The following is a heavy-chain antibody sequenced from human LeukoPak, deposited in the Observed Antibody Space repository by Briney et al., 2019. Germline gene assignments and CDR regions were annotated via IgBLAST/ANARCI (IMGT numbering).Heavy chain of an antibody. J-gene: IGHJ4*02. V-gene: IGHV3-23*01. CDR3: AKDSLHDFHFDT. D-gene: IGHD2/OR15-2a*01. Sequence: GGSLRLSCAASRFTFSSYALNWVRQAPGKGLEWVSSVSESGKTYYTDSAKGRFTISRDNSKDTLYLQMDSLRPEDTALYYCAKDSLHDFHFDTWGQGTQVTVSS. CDR2: VSESGKT. CDR1: RFTFSSYA.